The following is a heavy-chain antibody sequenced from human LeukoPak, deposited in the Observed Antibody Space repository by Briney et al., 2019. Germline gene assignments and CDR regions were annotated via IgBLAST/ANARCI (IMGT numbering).Heavy chain of an antibody. J-gene: IGHJ4*02. CDR2: ISAYNGNT. CDR1: GYTFASYG. CDR3: ARDAGIYYDSSGYYDY. D-gene: IGHD3-22*01. Sequence: GASVKVSCKASGYTFASYGISWVQQAPGQGLEWMGWISAYNGNTNYAQKLQGRVTMTTDTSTSTAYMELRSLRSDDTAVYYCARDAGIYYDSSGYYDYWGQGILVTVSS. V-gene: IGHV1-18*01.